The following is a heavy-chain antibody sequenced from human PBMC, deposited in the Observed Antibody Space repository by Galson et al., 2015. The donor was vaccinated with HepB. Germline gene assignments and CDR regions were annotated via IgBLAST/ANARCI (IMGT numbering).Heavy chain of an antibody. CDR1: GFTVSSNY. D-gene: IGHD3-22*01. CDR3: ARASGYRPDWYFDL. J-gene: IGHJ2*01. CDR2: IYSGGST. V-gene: IGHV3-53*01. Sequence: SLRLSCAASGFTVSSNYMSWVRQAPGKGLEWVSVIYSGGSTYYADTVKGRFTISRDNSKNTLYLQMNSLRAEDTAVYYCARASGYRPDWYFDLWGRGTLVTVSS.